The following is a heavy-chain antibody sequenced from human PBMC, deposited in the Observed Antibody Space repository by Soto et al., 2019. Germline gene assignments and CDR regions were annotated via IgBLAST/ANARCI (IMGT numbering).Heavy chain of an antibody. CDR1: GGSITSSSY. Sequence: SETLSLTCTVSGGSITSSSYWGWIRQPPGKGLEWIGSIYSTGNTYYNPSLKGRVTISADTSKNQFSLNLISVTAADTAVYYCRSSSRYSTDVWGQGTMVTVSS. J-gene: IGHJ6*02. CDR2: IYSTGNT. D-gene: IGHD6-13*01. CDR3: RSSSRYSTDV. V-gene: IGHV4-39*01.